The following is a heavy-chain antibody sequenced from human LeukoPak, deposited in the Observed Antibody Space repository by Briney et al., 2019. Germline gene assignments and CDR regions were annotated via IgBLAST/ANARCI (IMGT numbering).Heavy chain of an antibody. V-gene: IGHV1-69*04. J-gene: IGHJ4*02. CDR2: IIPILGIA. CDR3: ARAPIHCSSTSCRNQFDY. D-gene: IGHD2-2*01. Sequence: ASVNVSCKASGGTFSSYAISWVRQAPGQGLEWMGRIIPILGIANYAQKFQGRVTITADKSTSTAYMELSSLRSEDTAVYYCARAPIHCSSTSCRNQFDYWGQGTLVTVSS. CDR1: GGTFSSYA.